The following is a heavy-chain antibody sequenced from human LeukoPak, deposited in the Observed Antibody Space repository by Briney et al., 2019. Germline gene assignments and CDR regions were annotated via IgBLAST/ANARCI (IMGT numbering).Heavy chain of an antibody. CDR2: ISSGGTTI. V-gene: IGHV3-48*03. CDR3: TRGLAV. J-gene: IGHJ4*02. Sequence: GGSLRLPCAACGFTFSEYEMHWVRRAPGKGLEWVSDISSGGTTIFYADSVKGRFTISRDNAKNSLYLQMNSLRDEDTAIYYCTRGLAVWGQGALVTVSS. CDR1: GFTFSEYE.